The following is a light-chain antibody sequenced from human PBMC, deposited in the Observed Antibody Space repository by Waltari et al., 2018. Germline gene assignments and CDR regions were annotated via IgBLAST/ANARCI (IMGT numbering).Light chain of an antibody. V-gene: IGLV2-23*02. Sequence: QSALTQPASVSGSPGQSITISCTGTSSDVGRYNLVSWYQQHPGKAPKLRIYEVTTRPSGVSHRFAGSKSGNTASLTISGLQAEDEADYYCCSYAGSSTLLFGGGTKLTVL. CDR1: SSDVGRYNL. CDR2: EVT. CDR3: CSYAGSSTLL. J-gene: IGLJ2*01.